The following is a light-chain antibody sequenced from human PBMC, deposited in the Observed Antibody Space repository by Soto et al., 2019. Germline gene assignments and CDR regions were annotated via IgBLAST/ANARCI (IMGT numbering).Light chain of an antibody. CDR1: QNVSGS. Sequence: EIVLTQSPAILSLSPGEKATLSCRASQNVSGSLGWYQQKPGQAPRLIIYDASVRATGIPARFSGSGSGTDFTLTISSLEPEDFAVYYCQEGTYWPAFGGGTKVEIK. CDR2: DAS. CDR3: QEGTYWPA. V-gene: IGKV3-11*01. J-gene: IGKJ4*01.